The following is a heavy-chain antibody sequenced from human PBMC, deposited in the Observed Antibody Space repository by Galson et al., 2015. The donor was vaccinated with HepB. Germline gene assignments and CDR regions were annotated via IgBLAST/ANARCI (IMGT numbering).Heavy chain of an antibody. V-gene: IGHV3-21*01. Sequence: LRLSCAASGFIFSVYTMNWVRQAPGKGLEWVASISSSRSYISYADSVMGRFTISRDNTENSLFLQMNSLRVEDTAVYYCASNDYGDYWGQGTLVTVSS. J-gene: IGHJ4*02. CDR1: GFIFSVYT. CDR2: ISSSRSYI. CDR3: ASNDYGDY.